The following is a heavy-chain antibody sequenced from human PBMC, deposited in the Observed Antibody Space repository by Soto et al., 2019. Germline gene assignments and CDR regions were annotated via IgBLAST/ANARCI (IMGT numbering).Heavy chain of an antibody. D-gene: IGHD1-1*01. Sequence: QITLKESGPTRVKPTQTLTLTCTFPGFSLSTNGVGLGWIRQPPGKALERLALIYWDDDKRYSPSLKSRLTIIKDTSKNQVVLTMTNMDPMDTDTYFRAHRAGPQGNWNGDYFDYRGRGALVTVSS. CDR1: GFSLSTNGVG. J-gene: IGHJ4*02. CDR3: AHRAGPQGNWNGDYFDY. V-gene: IGHV2-5*02. CDR2: IYWDDDK.